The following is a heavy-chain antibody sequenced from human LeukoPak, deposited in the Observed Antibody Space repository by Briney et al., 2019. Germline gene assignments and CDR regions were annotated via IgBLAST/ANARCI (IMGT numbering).Heavy chain of an antibody. D-gene: IGHD6-13*01. CDR3: ARGGQQLVLGFDY. J-gene: IGHJ4*02. V-gene: IGHV1-3*03. CDR1: GYTFTSYA. Sequence: ASVRVSCKASGYTFTSYAMHWVRQAPGQRLEWMGWINAGNGNTKYSQEFQGRVTITRDTSASTAYMELSSLRSEDMAVYYCARGGQQLVLGFDYWGQGTLVTVSS. CDR2: INAGNGNT.